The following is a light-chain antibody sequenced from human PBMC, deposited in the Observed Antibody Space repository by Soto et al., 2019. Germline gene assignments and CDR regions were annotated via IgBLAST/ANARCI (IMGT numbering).Light chain of an antibody. V-gene: IGKV1-9*01. CDR2: AAS. J-gene: IGKJ4*01. CDR3: QQLNSYPPLT. CDR1: QGIRNY. Sequence: IQLTQSPSSLSASVGDRVTITCRASQGIRNYLVWYQQKSGKAPKLLIYAASTLQSGVPLRFGGSGSGTDFTLTIGSLQPEDFATYCCQQLNSYPPLTFGGGTKVAIK.